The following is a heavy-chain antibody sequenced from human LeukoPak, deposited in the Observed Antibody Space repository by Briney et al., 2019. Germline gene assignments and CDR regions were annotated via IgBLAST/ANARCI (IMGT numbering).Heavy chain of an antibody. J-gene: IGHJ6*04. V-gene: IGHV3-66*01. CDR3: ARYYGDYLGFV. D-gene: IGHD4-17*01. CDR2: IYSGGST. Sequence: GGSLRLSCAASGFTFSSYEMNWVRQAPGKGLEWVSVIYSGGSTYYADSVKGRFTLSRDNSKNTLYLQMNSLRAEDTAVYYCARYYGDYLGFVWGKGTTVTISS. CDR1: GFTFSSYE.